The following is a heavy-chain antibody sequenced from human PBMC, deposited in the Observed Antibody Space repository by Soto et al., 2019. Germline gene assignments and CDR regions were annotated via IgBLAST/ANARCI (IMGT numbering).Heavy chain of an antibody. Sequence: PSETLSLTCTVSGVSISSGGYYWSWIRQHPRKGLEWIGYIYYSGSTYYNPSLKSRVTISVDTSKNQFSLKLSSVTAADTAVYYCARESPAYCGGDCYLDNWFDPWGQGTPVTVSS. D-gene: IGHD2-21*02. CDR2: IYYSGST. J-gene: IGHJ5*02. CDR3: ARESPAYCGGDCYLDNWFDP. V-gene: IGHV4-31*03. CDR1: GVSISSGGYY.